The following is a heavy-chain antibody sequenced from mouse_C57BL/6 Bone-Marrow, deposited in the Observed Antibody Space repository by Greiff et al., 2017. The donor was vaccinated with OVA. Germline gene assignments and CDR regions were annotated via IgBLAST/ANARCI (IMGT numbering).Heavy chain of an antibody. CDR2: SRNKANDYTT. CDR3: ARDPPYYAMDY. J-gene: IGHJ4*01. V-gene: IGHV7-1*01. CDR1: GFTFSDFY. Sequence: EVMLVESGGGLVQSGRSLRLSCATSGFTFSDFYMEWVRQAPGKGLEWIAASRNKANDYTTEYSASVKGRFIVSRDTSQSILYLQMNALRAEDTAIYYCARDPPYYAMDYWGQGTSVTVSS.